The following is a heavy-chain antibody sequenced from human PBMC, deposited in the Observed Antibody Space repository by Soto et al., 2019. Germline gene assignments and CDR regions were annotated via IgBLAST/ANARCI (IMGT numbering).Heavy chain of an antibody. J-gene: IGHJ6*02. D-gene: IGHD2-15*01. CDR2: IYHTGST. CDR3: ARVWLDCSGGSCNRYGMDV. CDR1: GGSISSGGYS. V-gene: IGHV4-30-2*01. Sequence: PSETLSLACAVSGGSISSGGYSWSWIRQPPGRGLECLGYIYHTGSTYYNPSLRSRVTISVDRSKNQFSLKLSSVTAADTAVYYCARVWLDCSGGSCNRYGMDVWGQGTTVTVSS.